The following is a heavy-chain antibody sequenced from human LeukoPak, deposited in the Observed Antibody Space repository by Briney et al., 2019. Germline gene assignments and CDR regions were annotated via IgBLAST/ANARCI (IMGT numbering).Heavy chain of an antibody. CDR3: ATFHYYDSSAYFDY. CDR2: IYYSGST. J-gene: IGHJ4*02. CDR1: SGSISTSNYY. V-gene: IGHV4-39*01. D-gene: IGHD3-22*01. Sequence: PSETLSLTCTVSSGSISTSNYYWGWIRQPPGKGLEWIGSIYYSGSTYYNPSLKSRVTISVDTSKNQFSLKLSSVTAADTAVYYCATFHYYDSSAYFDYWGQGTLVTVSS.